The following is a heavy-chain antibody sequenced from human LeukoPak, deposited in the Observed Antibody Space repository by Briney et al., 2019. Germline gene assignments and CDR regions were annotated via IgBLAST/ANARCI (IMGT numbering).Heavy chain of an antibody. V-gene: IGHV3-74*01. J-gene: IGHJ6*02. D-gene: IGHD6-13*01. CDR2: MSSDGSRT. CDR3: ATDSAQQQLDYYYHGMDD. Sequence: GGSLRLSCAVSGFTLSRYWMHWGRQAPGKGLLWVSGMSSDGSRTKYADSVKGRFTISTDNAQNTLSLHMNSLRAADTAVSYSATDSAQQQLDYYYHGMDDWGHGTTVTVSS. CDR1: GFTLSRYW.